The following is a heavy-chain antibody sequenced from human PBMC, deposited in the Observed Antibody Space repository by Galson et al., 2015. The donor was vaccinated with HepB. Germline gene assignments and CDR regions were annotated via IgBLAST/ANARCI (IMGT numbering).Heavy chain of an antibody. V-gene: IGHV3-7*04. CDR3: TRGVSGDF. CDR2: IKQDGSEG. Sequence: LRLSCAASGFPFSAYWMSWVRQSPGKGLGWVANIKQDGSEGFYVDSMKGRFTISRDNAKNSLYLQMNSLTAEDTAVYYCTRGVSGDFWGQGTLVTVSS. D-gene: IGHD3-3*01. J-gene: IGHJ4*02. CDR1: GFPFSAYW.